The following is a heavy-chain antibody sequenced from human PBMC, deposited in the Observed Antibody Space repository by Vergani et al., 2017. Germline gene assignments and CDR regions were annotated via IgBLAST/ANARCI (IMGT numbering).Heavy chain of an antibody. CDR3: ARIPDYNYGMDV. J-gene: IGHJ6*02. Sequence: QVTLKESGPAMVKPTHTLTMPCTFSGFSLSTSGMRVSWIRQPPGKALEWLARIDWDDDKFYSTSLKTRLTISKYTSKNQVVLTMTNMDPVDTATYYCARIPDYNYGMDVWGQGTTVTVSS. V-gene: IGHV2-70*04. CDR1: GFSLSTSGMR. CDR2: IDWDDDK.